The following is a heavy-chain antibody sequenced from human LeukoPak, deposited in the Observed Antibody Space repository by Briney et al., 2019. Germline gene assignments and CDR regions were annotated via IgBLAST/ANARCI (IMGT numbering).Heavy chain of an antibody. J-gene: IGHJ4*02. CDR3: ARRRICLGELSFDY. Sequence: SETLSLTCTVSGGSISSSSYHWGWIRQPPGKGLEWIGSIYYSGSTYYNPSLKSRVTISVDTSKNQFSLKLSSVTAADTAVYYCARRRICLGELSFDYWGQGTLVTVSS. CDR2: IYYSGST. D-gene: IGHD3-16*02. V-gene: IGHV4-39*01. CDR1: GGSISSSSYH.